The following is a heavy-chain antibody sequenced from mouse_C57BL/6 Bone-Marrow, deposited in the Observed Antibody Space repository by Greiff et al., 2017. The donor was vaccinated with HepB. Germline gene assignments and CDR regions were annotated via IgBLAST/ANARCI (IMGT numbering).Heavy chain of an antibody. CDR2: IYPGSGNT. CDR3: AREDYYGSSSSFDY. D-gene: IGHD1-1*01. J-gene: IGHJ2*01. Sequence: QVQLQQSGPELVKPGASVKISCKASGYSFTSYYIHWVKQRPGQGLEWIGWIYPGSGNTKYNEKFKGKATLTADTSSSTAYMQLSSLTSEDSAVYYCAREDYYGSSSSFDYWGQGTTLTVSS. CDR1: GYSFTSYY. V-gene: IGHV1-66*01.